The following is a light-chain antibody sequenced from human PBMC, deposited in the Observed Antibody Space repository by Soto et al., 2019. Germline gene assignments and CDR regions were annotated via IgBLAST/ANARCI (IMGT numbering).Light chain of an antibody. CDR3: QSYDTSTPVV. CDR2: EDR. J-gene: IGLJ2*01. CDR1: SGNIASSS. V-gene: IGLV6-57*04. Sequence: NFMLTQPHSVSGSPGKTVTISCTRSSGNIASSSVQWYQQRPGSPPTTIIYEDRQRPSGVPDRFSGSIDASSNSASLTISGRKTEDEADYYCQSYDTSTPVVFGGGTKLTVL.